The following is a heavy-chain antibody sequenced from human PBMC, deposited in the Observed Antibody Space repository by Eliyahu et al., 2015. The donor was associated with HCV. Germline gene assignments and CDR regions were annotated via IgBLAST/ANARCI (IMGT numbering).Heavy chain of an antibody. J-gene: IGHJ5*02. V-gene: IGHV4-4*07. CDR1: GGSISSYY. D-gene: IGHD4-23*01. CDR3: AREVWTTVGYRDNWFDP. Sequence: QVQLQESGPGLVKPSETLSLTCTVSGGSISSYYWSWIRQPAGKXLEWIGRIYTSGSTXYNPSXKSRVTMSVDTSKNQFSLKLSSVTAADTAVYYCAREVWTTVGYRDNWFDPWGQGTLVTVSS. CDR2: IYTSGST.